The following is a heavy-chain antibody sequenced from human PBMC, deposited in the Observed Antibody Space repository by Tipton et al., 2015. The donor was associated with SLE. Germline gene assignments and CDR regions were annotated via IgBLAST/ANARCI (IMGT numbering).Heavy chain of an antibody. V-gene: IGHV4-34*01. J-gene: IGHJ4*02. Sequence: TLSLTCAVYGGSFSNYYWSWIRQPPGKGLEWIGEINHSGSTNYNPSLKSRVTISVDTSKNQFSLKLSSVTAADTAVYYCARGIVGAYFDYWGQGTLVTVSS. CDR1: GGSFSNYY. CDR2: INHSGST. CDR3: ARGIVGAYFDY. D-gene: IGHD1-26*01.